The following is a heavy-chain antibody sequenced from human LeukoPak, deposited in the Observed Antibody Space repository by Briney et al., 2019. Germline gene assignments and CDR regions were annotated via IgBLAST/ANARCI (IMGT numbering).Heavy chain of an antibody. CDR1: GYTFTGYY. Sequence: GASVKVSCKASGYTFTGYYMQWVRQAPGQGLEWMGWINPNSGGTNYAQKFQGRVTMTRDASISTAYMELSRLRSDDTAVYYCARGYYDSSGYDHFDYWGQGTLVTVSS. CDR2: INPNSGGT. J-gene: IGHJ4*02. V-gene: IGHV1-2*02. D-gene: IGHD3-22*01. CDR3: ARGYYDSSGYDHFDY.